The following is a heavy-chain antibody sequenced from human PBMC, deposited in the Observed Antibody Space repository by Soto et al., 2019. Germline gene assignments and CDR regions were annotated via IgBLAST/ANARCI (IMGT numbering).Heavy chain of an antibody. Sequence: SLVKFDWKRAGDTFSSDSIGWLLQNTGQGLEWMGRIIPILGIANYAQKFQGRVTITADKSTSTAYMELSSLRSEDTAVYYCAILLDNWNDGVRAFDIWGQGTMVTVS. D-gene: IGHD1-1*01. V-gene: IGHV1-69*02. CDR3: AILLDNWNDGVRAFDI. CDR2: IIPILGIA. CDR1: GDTFSSDS. J-gene: IGHJ3*02.